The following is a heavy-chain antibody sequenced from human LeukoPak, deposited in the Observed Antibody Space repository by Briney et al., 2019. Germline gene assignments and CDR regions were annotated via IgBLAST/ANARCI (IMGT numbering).Heavy chain of an antibody. D-gene: IGHD3-22*01. CDR1: GASISSYY. V-gene: IGHV4-4*07. J-gene: IGHJ3*02. CDR3: ARSGGYYDSSGYDDAFDI. CDR2: IYTSGNT. Sequence: SETLSLTCSVSGASISSYYWSWIRQPAGKGLEWIGRIYTSGNTNYNPSLKSRVTMSVDTSNNQFSLKLTSVTTADTAVYYCARSGGYYDSSGYDDAFDIWGQGTMVTVSS.